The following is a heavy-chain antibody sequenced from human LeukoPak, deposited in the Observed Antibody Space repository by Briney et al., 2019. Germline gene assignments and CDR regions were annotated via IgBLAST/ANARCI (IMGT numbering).Heavy chain of an antibody. Sequence: PGGSLRLSCAASGFTFSDYYMSWIRQAPGKGLEWVSYISSSGSTIYYADSVKGRFTISRDNAKNSLYLQMNSLRAEDTAVYYCARSRYYDLWSGFSTDFDYWGQGTLVTVSS. CDR3: ARSRYYDLWSGFSTDFDY. V-gene: IGHV3-11*01. CDR2: ISSSGSTI. CDR1: GFTFSDYY. D-gene: IGHD3-3*01. J-gene: IGHJ4*02.